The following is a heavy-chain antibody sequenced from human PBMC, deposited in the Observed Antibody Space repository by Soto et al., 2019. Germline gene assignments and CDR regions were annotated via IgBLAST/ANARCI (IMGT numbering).Heavy chain of an antibody. CDR3: ARRGYCTHGVCYYGMDV. V-gene: IGHV4-4*02. CDR1: GGSISSSNW. J-gene: IGHJ6*02. CDR2: IYHSGST. Sequence: QVQLQESGPGLVKPSGTLSLTCAVSGGSISSSNWWSWVRQPPGKGLEWIGEIYHSGSTNYNPSLKSRVTISVDKSKNQFSLKLRSVTAADTAVYYCARRGYCTHGVCYYGMDVWGQGTTVTVSS. D-gene: IGHD2-8*01.